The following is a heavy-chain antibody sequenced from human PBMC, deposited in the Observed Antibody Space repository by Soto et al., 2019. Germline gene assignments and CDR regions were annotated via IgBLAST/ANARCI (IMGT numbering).Heavy chain of an antibody. Sequence: QVQLQESGPGLVKPSQTLSLTCTVSGGSISSGNYYWSWIRQPPGKGLEWIGFISYSGSTYYSTSIKSRVTLSVDTSNSQFSLMLSFVTAADTSVYYCATMGTPATGLYFFDYWGQGALVTVSS. CDR2: ISYSGST. J-gene: IGHJ4*02. CDR1: GGSISSGNYY. V-gene: IGHV4-30-4*01. CDR3: ATMGTPATGLYFFDY. D-gene: IGHD2-15*01.